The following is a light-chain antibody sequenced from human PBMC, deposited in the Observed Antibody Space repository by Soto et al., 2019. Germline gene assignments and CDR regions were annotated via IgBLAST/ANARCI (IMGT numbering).Light chain of an antibody. CDR1: SSDVGAYNY. J-gene: IGLJ1*01. V-gene: IGLV2-14*01. CDR2: DVT. CDR3: TSYTSTSTYV. Sequence: QSVLTQPASVSGPPGQSITISCTGTSSDVGAYNYVSWYQHHPGKAPRLVIYDVTNRPSGISDRFSGSKSGNTASLTISGLLAEDEAHYYCTSYTSTSTYVFGTGTKLTVL.